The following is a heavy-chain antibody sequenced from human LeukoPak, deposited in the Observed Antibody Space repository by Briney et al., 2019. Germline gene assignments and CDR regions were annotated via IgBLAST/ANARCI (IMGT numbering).Heavy chain of an antibody. D-gene: IGHD3-16*01. V-gene: IGHV4-59*01. J-gene: IGHJ4*02. CDR1: GGSISSYY. Sequence: SETLSLTCTVSGGSISSYYWSWIRQPPGEGLEWIGYIFFTGNTNYNPSVRSRVTISADTSKNQFSLKLNSMTTADTAVYYCTRGAGWLIDYWGQGILVTVSS. CDR2: IFFTGNT. CDR3: TRGAGWLIDY.